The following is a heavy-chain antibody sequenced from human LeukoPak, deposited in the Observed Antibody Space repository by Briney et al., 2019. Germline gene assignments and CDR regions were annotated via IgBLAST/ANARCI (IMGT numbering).Heavy chain of an antibody. CDR3: ARPGSRRYSSSWYGY. Sequence: SETLSLTCAVYGGSFSGYYWSWIRQPPGKGLEWIGEINHSGSTNYNPSLKSRVTISVDTSKNQFSLKLSSVTAADTAVYYCARPGSRRYSSSWYGYWGQGTLVTVSS. CDR1: GGSFSGYY. J-gene: IGHJ4*02. D-gene: IGHD6-13*01. CDR2: INHSGST. V-gene: IGHV4-34*01.